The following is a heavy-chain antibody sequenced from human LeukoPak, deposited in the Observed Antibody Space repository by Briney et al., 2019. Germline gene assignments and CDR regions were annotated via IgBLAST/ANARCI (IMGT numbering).Heavy chain of an antibody. CDR1: GFTFSDYY. D-gene: IGHD1-26*01. CDR3: ARDWDGNFFDY. Sequence: GGSLRLSCAASGFTFSDYYMSWIRQAPGKGLEWVSYISSSGSTIYYADSVKGRFTISRDNSKNTLYLQMNSLRAEDTAVYYCARDWDGNFFDYWGQGTLVTVSS. V-gene: IGHV3-11*04. CDR2: ISSSGSTI. J-gene: IGHJ4*02.